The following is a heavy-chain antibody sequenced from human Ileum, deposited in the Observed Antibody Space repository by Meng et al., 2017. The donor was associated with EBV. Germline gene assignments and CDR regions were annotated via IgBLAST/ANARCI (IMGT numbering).Heavy chain of an antibody. CDR1: GFTFSNAW. CDR3: EGWRY. V-gene: IGHV3-15*01. J-gene: IGHJ4*02. Sequence: GLRVETGGGCVKAGGSLRLSFAASGFTFSNAWMTWVRQAPGKGLEWVGRIKSTTDGGTTDYAAPVKGRFTISRDDSKNTLFLQMDSLKTEDTAVYYCEGWRYWGQGTLVTVSS. CDR2: IKSTTDGGTT. D-gene: IGHD2-15*01.